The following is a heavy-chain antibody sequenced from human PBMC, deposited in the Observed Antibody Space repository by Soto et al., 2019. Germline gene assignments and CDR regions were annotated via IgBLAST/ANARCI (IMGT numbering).Heavy chain of an antibody. CDR1: GFTFSSYA. V-gene: IGHV3-23*01. D-gene: IGHD3-10*01. CDR2: ISGSGGST. CDR3: AKDSPKHYYGSGSSRERPYYFDY. Sequence: GGSLRLSCAASGFTFSSYAMSWVRQAPGKGLEWVSAISGSGGSTYYADSVKGRFTISRDNSKNTLYLQMNSLRAEDTAVYYCAKDSPKHYYGSGSSRERPYYFDYWGQGTLVTVSS. J-gene: IGHJ4*02.